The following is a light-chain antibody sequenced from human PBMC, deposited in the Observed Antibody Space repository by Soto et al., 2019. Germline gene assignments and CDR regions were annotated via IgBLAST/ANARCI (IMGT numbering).Light chain of an antibody. V-gene: IGKV1-39*01. CDR1: QSISTY. J-gene: IGKJ2*01. CDR2: AAS. Sequence: DIQMTQSPSSLSASVGDRVTITCRASQSISTYLTWYQQKPEKAPKLLIYAASTLQGGVPSRFSGSGSGTDFTLTISSLQPEDFATYYCQQSYSTPRTFGQGTKLEIK. CDR3: QQSYSTPRT.